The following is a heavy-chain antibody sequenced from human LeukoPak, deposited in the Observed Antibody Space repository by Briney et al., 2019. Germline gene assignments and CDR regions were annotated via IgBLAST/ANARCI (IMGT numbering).Heavy chain of an antibody. CDR2: ISYDGSNK. Sequence: GGSLRLYCAASGFSFSSYALHWVRQAPGKGLEWVAVISYDGSNKYYADSVKGRFTISRDNSKNMLYLQMNGLRAENTAVYYCARAHFYYGSGSYGIGAYWGQGSLVTVSS. CDR1: GFSFSSYA. D-gene: IGHD3-10*01. V-gene: IGHV3-30-3*01. J-gene: IGHJ4*02. CDR3: ARAHFYYGSGSYGIGAY.